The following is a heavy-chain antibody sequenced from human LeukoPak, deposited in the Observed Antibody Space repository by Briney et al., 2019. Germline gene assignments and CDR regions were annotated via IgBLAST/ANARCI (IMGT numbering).Heavy chain of an antibody. CDR3: ARRPYYYDSSGSEDAFDI. D-gene: IGHD3-22*01. J-gene: IGHJ3*02. CDR1: GGSFSGYY. Sequence: KPSETLSLTCAVYGGSFSGYYWSWIRQPPGKGLEWIGEINHSGSTNYNPSLKSRVTISVDTSKNQFSLKLSSVTAADTAVYYCARRPYYYDSSGSEDAFDIWGQGTMVTVSP. V-gene: IGHV4-34*01. CDR2: INHSGST.